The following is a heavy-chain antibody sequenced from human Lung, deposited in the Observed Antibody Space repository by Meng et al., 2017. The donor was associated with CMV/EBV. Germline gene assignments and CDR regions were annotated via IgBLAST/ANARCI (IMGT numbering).Heavy chain of an antibody. CDR1: GGSISSTSDY. D-gene: IGHD1-14*01. CDR3: ARRPPALTGNWCDP. Sequence: SETLSLXXSVSGGSISSTSDYWGWIRQPPGKGLEWIGSIYYSGTTYYNPSLKSRVTVSVDTSKNHLSLTLSAVTAADTAVYYCARRPPALTGNWCDPWGQGTXVTVSS. J-gene: IGHJ5*02. V-gene: IGHV4-39*02. CDR2: IYYSGTT.